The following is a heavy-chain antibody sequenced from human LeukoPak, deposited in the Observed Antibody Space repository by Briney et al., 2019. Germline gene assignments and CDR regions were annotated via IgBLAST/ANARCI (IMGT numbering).Heavy chain of an antibody. Sequence: ASVKVSCKASGYTFAAYYMHWVRQAPGQGLEWMGRINPNSGVTNYAQKFQGRVTMTRDTSISTAYMELSRLRSDDTAVYYCARDSSVSGPFDYWGQGTLVTVSS. J-gene: IGHJ4*02. V-gene: IGHV1-2*06. CDR1: GYTFAAYY. CDR2: INPNSGVT. CDR3: ARDSSVSGPFDY. D-gene: IGHD3-10*01.